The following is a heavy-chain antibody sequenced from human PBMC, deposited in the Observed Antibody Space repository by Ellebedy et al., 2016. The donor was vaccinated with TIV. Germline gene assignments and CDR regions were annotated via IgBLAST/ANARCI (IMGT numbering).Heavy chain of an antibody. CDR1: GFTFSTSG. CDR3: ARARIEGGNWFDP. CDR2: LWHDGSKK. V-gene: IGHV3-33*01. Sequence: GESLKISCAASGFTFSTSGMHWVRQAPGKGLEWVAVLWHDGSKKYYADSVKGRFTISRDISKNTLYLQMNGLRAEDTAVYYCARARIEGGNWFDPWGQGTLVTVSS. D-gene: IGHD1-26*01. J-gene: IGHJ5*02.